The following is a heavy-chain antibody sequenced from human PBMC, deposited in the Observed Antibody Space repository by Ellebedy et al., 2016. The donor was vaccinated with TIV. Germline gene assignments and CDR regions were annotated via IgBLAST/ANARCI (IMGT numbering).Heavy chain of an antibody. CDR3: ARGGYNWNYFDY. CDR1: GFTVSSSY. J-gene: IGHJ4*02. CDR2: IHRAYSGYST. D-gene: IGHD1-20*01. Sequence: GESLKISCAASGFTVSSSYMSWVRQAPGKGLEWVSVIHRAYSGYSTYYADSVKGRFTISRDNSKNTLYLQMNSLRAEDTAVYYCARGGYNWNYFDYWGQGTLVTVSS. V-gene: IGHV3-53*01.